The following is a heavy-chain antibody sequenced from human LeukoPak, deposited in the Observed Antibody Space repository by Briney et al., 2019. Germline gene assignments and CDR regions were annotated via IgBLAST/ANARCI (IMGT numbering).Heavy chain of an antibody. D-gene: IGHD6-19*01. J-gene: IGHJ6*02. CDR3: ARGVASSGWYPNYYYYGMDV. CDR1: GYTFTSYD. Sequence: ASVKVSCKASGYTFTSYDINWVRQATGRGLEWMGWMNPNSGNTGYAQKFQGRVTMTRNTSISTAYMELSSLRSEDTAVYYCARGVASSGWYPNYYYYGMDVWGQGTTVTVSS. V-gene: IGHV1-8*01. CDR2: MNPNSGNT.